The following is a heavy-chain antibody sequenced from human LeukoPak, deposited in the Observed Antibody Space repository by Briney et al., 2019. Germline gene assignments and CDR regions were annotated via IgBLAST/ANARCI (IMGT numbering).Heavy chain of an antibody. J-gene: IGHJ3*02. D-gene: IGHD3-16*01. CDR2: IIPILGTA. CDR3: ARGGGILSAFDI. V-gene: IGHV1-69*11. CDR1: GGTFSSYA. Sequence: SVKVSCKASGGTFSSYAISWVRQAPGQGLEWMGRIIPILGTANYAQKFQGRVTITTDESTSTAYMELSSLRSEDTAVYYCARGGGILSAFDIWGQGTMVTVSS.